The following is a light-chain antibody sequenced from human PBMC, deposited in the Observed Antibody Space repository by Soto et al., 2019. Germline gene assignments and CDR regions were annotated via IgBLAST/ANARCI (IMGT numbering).Light chain of an antibody. CDR1: QSISSW. CDR2: KPS. Sequence: DIQMTQSPSTLSASVGDRVTITCRARQSISSWFAWDQQKPGKAPKLLIYKPSSLESGVPSRFSGSGSGTEFTLTIRSLQPDDFAAYYCQQYNSDSGVRFGRGTKLEIK. J-gene: IGKJ2*03. CDR3: QQYNSDSGVR. V-gene: IGKV1-5*03.